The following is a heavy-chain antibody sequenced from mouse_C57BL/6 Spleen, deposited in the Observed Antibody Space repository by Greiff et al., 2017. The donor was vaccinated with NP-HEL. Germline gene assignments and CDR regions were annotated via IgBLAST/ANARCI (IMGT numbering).Heavy chain of an antibody. J-gene: IGHJ4*01. CDR2: IDPSDSYT. D-gene: IGHD1-1*01. V-gene: IGHV1-69*01. Sequence: QVQLQQPGAELVMPGASVKLSCKASGYTFTSYWMHWVKQRPGQGLEWIGEIDPSDSYTNYNQKFKGKSTLTVDKSSSTAYMQLSSLTSEDSAVNYCASSGGSSSSMDYWGQGTSVTVSS. CDR1: GYTFTSYW. CDR3: ASSGGSSSSMDY.